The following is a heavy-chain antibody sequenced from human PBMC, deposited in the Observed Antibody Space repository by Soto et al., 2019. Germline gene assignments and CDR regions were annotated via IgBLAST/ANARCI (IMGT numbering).Heavy chain of an antibody. V-gene: IGHV3-21*01. CDR3: ARDWRPGDPREAFDC. CDR2: INPSGSEI. J-gene: IGHJ4*02. Sequence: WRPLRLSSADSGFALSAYSLSGVRQATWEGLEWVASINPSGSEIYYADSVEGRFVISRDNAQNSVGLQMLSLRVEDTAVYYCARDWRPGDPREAFDCWGQGTLVAAPQ. CDR1: GFALSAYS.